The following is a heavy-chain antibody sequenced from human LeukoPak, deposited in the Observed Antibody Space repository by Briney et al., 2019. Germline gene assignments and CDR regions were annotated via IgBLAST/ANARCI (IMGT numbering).Heavy chain of an antibody. CDR2: VSSSGTDI. CDR1: GFTFSSYN. J-gene: IGHJ4*02. D-gene: IGHD3-22*01. CDR3: ARGNYYDSSGYHY. Sequence: GGSLRLSCAASGFTFSSYNMNWVRQAPGKGLEWVSSVSSSGTDIYYADSVKGRFTISRDNAKNSLYLRMNSLRAEDTAVYYCARGNYYDSSGYHYWGQGTLVTVSS. V-gene: IGHV3-21*01.